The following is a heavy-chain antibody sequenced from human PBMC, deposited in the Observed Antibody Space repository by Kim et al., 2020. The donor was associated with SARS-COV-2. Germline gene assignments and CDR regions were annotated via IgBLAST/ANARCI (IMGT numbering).Heavy chain of an antibody. CDR2: IYHSGST. CDR1: GGSISSSNW. V-gene: IGHV4-4*02. D-gene: IGHD1-1*01. CDR3: ARVGTTTGTTGYFDY. Sequence: SETLSLTCAVSGGSISSSNWWSWVRQPPGKGLEWIGEIYHSGSTNYNPSLKSRVTISVDKSKNQFSLKLSSVTAADTAVYYCARVGTTTGTTGYFDYWGQGTLVTVSS. J-gene: IGHJ4*02.